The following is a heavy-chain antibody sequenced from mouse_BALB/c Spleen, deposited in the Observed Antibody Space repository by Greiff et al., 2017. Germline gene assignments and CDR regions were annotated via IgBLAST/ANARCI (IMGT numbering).Heavy chain of an antibody. CDR1: GYSITSGYY. J-gene: IGHJ2*01. CDR2: ISYDGSN. V-gene: IGHV3-6*02. Sequence: DVKLQESGPGLVKPSQSLSLTCSVTGYSITSGYYWNWIRQFPGNKLEWIGYISYDGSNNYNPSLKNRISITRDTSKNQFFLKLNSVTTEDTATYYCARDYYGSSYGYWGQGTTLTVSS. CDR3: ARDYYGSSYGY. D-gene: IGHD1-1*01.